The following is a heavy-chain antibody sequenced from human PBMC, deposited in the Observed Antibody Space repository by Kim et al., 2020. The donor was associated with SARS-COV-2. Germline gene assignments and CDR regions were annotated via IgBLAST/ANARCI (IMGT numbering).Heavy chain of an antibody. V-gene: IGHV1-2*06. CDR2: INPNSCDT. J-gene: IGHJ6*02. CDR3: ATPLRGDFFYYGMEV. Sequence: ASVKVSCKSSGYTFTAYYMFWVRQAPGQGLDWMGRINPNSCDTNYSQKFRGRVTMTRDTSIDTVYMELSRLRSDDTAVYYCATPLRGDFFYYGMEVWGQGTTVTVSS. D-gene: IGHD2-21*02. CDR1: GYTFTAYY.